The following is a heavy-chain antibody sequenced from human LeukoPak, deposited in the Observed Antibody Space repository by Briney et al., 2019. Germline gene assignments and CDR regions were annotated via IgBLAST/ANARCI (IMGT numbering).Heavy chain of an antibody. Sequence: GGSLRLSCAASGFTFSSYSMNWVRQAPGKGLEWVSSISSSSSYIYYADSVKGRFTISRDNAKNSLYLQMNSLRAEDTAVYYCARDRGRSNYYYYGMDVWGQGTTVTVSS. CDR1: GFTFSSYS. D-gene: IGHD3-10*01. V-gene: IGHV3-21*01. CDR3: ARDRGRSNYYYYGMDV. CDR2: ISSSSSYI. J-gene: IGHJ6*02.